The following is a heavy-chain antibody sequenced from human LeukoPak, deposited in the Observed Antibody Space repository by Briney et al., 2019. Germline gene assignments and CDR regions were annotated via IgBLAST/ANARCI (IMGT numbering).Heavy chain of an antibody. J-gene: IGHJ6*02. D-gene: IGHD3-16*02. CDR3: ARVQRLRWGELSAPWAMDV. CDR2: ISGDGGST. V-gene: IGHV3-43*02. CDR1: GFTFDDYA. Sequence: GGSLRLSCAASGFTFDDYAMHWVRQAPGKGLEWVSLISGDGGSTYYADSVKGRFTISRDNAKNSLYMQVNSLRAEDTAVYYCARVQRLRWGELSAPWAMDVWGQGTTVTVSS.